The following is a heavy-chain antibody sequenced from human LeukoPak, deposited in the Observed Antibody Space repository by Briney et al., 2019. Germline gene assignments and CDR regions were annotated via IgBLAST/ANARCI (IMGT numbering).Heavy chain of an antibody. CDR3: ARGYCSSTSCYAGRRYFQH. CDR2: ISYDGSNK. CDR1: GFTFSSYA. J-gene: IGHJ1*01. Sequence: GGSLRLSCAASGFTFSSYAMHWVRQAPGKGLEWVAVISYDGSNKYYADSVKGRFTISRDNSKNTLYLQMNSLRAEDTAVYYCARGYCSSTSCYAGRRYFQHWGQGTLVTVSS. D-gene: IGHD2-2*01. V-gene: IGHV3-30-3*01.